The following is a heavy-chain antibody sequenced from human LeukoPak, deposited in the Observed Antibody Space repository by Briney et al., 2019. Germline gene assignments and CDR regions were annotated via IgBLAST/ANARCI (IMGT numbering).Heavy chain of an antibody. CDR1: GYTFTAYY. CDR2: INPNSGTT. Sequence: ASVKVSCKATGYTFTAYYMQWVRQVPGQGLEWMGWINPNSGTTNCAQKLQGRVSITRDTSTSTVYMVLSSLTSEDTAVYYCARDGSKWNFDYWGQGTLVTVSS. CDR3: ARDGSKWNFDY. D-gene: IGHD6-13*01. V-gene: IGHV1-2*02. J-gene: IGHJ4*02.